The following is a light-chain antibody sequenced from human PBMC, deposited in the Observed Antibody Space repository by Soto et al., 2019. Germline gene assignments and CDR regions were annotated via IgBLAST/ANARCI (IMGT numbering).Light chain of an antibody. CDR1: SSDVGGYEY. Sequence: QSVLTQPASVSGSPGQSITISCTGTSSDVGGYEYVSWYQQHPGKAPKRIIYDVSDRPSGVSNRFSGSKSGNTASLAISGLQAEDEADYYCSSYTTSSLLGVFGTGTKVTVL. V-gene: IGLV2-14*03. CDR3: SSYTTSSLLGV. CDR2: DVS. J-gene: IGLJ1*01.